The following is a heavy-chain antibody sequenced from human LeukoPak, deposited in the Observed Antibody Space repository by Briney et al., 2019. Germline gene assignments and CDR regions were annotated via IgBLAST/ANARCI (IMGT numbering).Heavy chain of an antibody. D-gene: IGHD2-15*01. Sequence: ASVKVSCKASGYTLTDYYMHWVRQAPGQGLEWMGIINPGGGKTNYAQKFQGRVTMTRDASTSTVYMELSSLRSEDTAVYYCARSSSPPFDYWGQGTLVTVSS. CDR3: ARSSSPPFDY. CDR2: INPGGGKT. J-gene: IGHJ4*02. V-gene: IGHV1-46*01. CDR1: GYTLTDYY.